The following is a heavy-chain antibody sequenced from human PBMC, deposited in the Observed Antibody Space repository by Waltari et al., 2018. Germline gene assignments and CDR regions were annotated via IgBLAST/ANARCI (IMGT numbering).Heavy chain of an antibody. CDR1: GFIFSSFE. CDR2: ISRSGNII. D-gene: IGHD5-18*01. CDR3: ARDIGGDYDYYASYGYGYFDL. J-gene: IGHJ2*01. Sequence: EVQLVESGGDLVQPGGSLRLSCAASGFIFSSFEMTWVRPAPGKGLEWIAYISRSGNIINYADSVKGRFTISRDNANKSLSLQMNSLGVEDTAIYYCARDIGGDYDYYASYGYGYFDLWGRGTLVTVST. V-gene: IGHV3-48*03.